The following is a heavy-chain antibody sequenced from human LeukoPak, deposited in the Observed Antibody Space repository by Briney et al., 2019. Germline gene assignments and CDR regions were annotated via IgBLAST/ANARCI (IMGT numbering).Heavy chain of an antibody. Sequence: QPGGSLRLSCAASGFTFSSYAMHWVRQAPGKGLEWVAVISYDGSNKYYADSVKGRFTISRDNSKNTLYLQMNSLRAEDTAVYYCARAGRKWELLTLFDYWGQGNLVTVSS. CDR1: GFTFSSYA. J-gene: IGHJ4*02. D-gene: IGHD1-26*01. V-gene: IGHV3-30-3*01. CDR3: ARAGRKWELLTLFDY. CDR2: ISYDGSNK.